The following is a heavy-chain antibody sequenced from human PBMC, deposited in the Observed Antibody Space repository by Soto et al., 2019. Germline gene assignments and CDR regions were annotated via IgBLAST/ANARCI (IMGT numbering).Heavy chain of an antibody. V-gene: IGHV4-34*01. D-gene: IGHD3-22*01. J-gene: IGHJ3*02. Sequence: PSETLSLTCAVYGGFLSESYWTWIRQPPGKGLEWIGEINHVGGTNYNPSLKSRVTMSVDTSQNQFSLRLISVTAADTAVYYCARGEGDSSGYYYLGAFDIWGQGTMVTVSS. CDR3: ARGEGDSSGYYYLGAFDI. CDR1: GGFLSESY. CDR2: INHVGGT.